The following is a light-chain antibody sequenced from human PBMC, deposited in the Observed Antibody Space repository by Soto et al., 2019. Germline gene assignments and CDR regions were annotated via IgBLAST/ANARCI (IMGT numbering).Light chain of an antibody. CDR2: DAS. J-gene: IGKJ2*01. CDR1: QSISTL. V-gene: IGKV1-5*01. CDR3: QQYKSPPYT. Sequence: DIQMTQSPSTLSASVGDRVTITCRASQSISTLLAWYQQKPGKAPKLLIYDASSFENGDPARFSGSGSETEFTLAISSLQSDDFATYDCQQYKSPPYTFGQGTRLEI.